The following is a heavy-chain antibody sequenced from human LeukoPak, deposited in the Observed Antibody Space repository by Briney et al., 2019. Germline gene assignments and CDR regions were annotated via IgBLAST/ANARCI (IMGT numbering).Heavy chain of an antibody. CDR2: TYYRSKWYN. CDR1: GDSVSSNSAA. Sequence: SQTLSLTCAISGDSVSSNSAAWNWIRQSPSRGLEWLGRTYYRSKWYNDYAVSVKSRITINPDASKNQFSLQLNSVTPEDTAVYYCARDSLWFGELGYYYYYMDVWGKGTTVTISS. J-gene: IGHJ6*03. CDR3: ARDSLWFGELGYYYYYMDV. D-gene: IGHD3-10*01. V-gene: IGHV6-1*01.